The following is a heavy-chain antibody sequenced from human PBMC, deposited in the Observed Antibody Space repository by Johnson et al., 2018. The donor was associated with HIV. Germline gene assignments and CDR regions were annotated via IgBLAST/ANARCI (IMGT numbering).Heavy chain of an antibody. V-gene: IGHV3-30-3*01. CDR3: ASPPSGYDFWDGPNIFDV. D-gene: IGHD3-3*01. J-gene: IGHJ3*01. CDR1: GFPFRSYT. CDR2: ISYDGTKK. Sequence: QVHLVESGGGVVQPGRSLRLSCAASGFPFRSYTVHWVRQAPGKGLEWVAVISYDGTKKYYADSVTGRFTISRDNSKNTLFLQMNSLRPEDTAIYYCASPPSGYDFWDGPNIFDVWGQGTMVTVSS.